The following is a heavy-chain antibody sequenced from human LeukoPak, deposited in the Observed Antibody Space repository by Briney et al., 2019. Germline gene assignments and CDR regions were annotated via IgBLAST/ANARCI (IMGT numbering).Heavy chain of an antibody. CDR2: INHSGST. V-gene: IGHV4-34*01. CDR3: ARAGYCSSTSCYLFDY. CDR1: GGSFSGYY. D-gene: IGHD2-2*01. J-gene: IGHJ4*02. Sequence: SETPSLTCAVYGGSFSGYYWSWIRQPPGKGLEWIGEINHSGSTNYNPSLKSRVTISVDTSKNQFSLKLSSVTAADTAVYYCARAGYCSSTSCYLFDYWGQGTLVTVSS.